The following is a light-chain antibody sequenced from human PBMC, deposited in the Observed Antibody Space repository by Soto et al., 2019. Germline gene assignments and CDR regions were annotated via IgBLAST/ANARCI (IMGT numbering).Light chain of an antibody. CDR3: HQYDDGPYT. J-gene: IGKJ2*01. CDR2: GAS. V-gene: IGKV3-15*01. CDR1: QSVSGN. Sequence: EVVLTQPPDTPFLSAGATATLSWRGSQSVSGNYLAWYQQIPGQTPRLLIYGASTRATGITVRGSGRGSRTECTLTISRLQSEEVSVDAGHQYDDGPYTFCQATKLYIK.